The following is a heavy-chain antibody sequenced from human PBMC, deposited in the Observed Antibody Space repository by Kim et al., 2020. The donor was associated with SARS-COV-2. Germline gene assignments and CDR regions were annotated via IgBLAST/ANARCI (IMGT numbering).Heavy chain of an antibody. CDR2: ISYDGSNK. V-gene: IGHV3-30*18. CDR1: GFTFSSYG. Sequence: GGSLRLSCAASGFTFSSYGMHWVRQAPGKGLEWVAVISYDGSNKYYADSVKGRFTISRDNSKNTLYLQMNSLRAEDTAVYYCAKAGYCSGGSCSLDYWG. CDR3: AKAGYCSGGSCSLDY. D-gene: IGHD2-15*01. J-gene: IGHJ4*01.